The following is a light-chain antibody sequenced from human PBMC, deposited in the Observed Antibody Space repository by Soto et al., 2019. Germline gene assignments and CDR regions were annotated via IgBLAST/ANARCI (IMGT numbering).Light chain of an antibody. CDR3: QQSYTTPWT. J-gene: IGKJ1*01. V-gene: IGKV1-39*01. Sequence: DIQMAQSPSSLSASVGDRVTITCRASPITNIYLNWYQQTPGKAPKLLIYAASSLQSGVPSRFSGSGSGTDFTLTISSLQPEDFATYYCQQSYTTPWTFGQGTKVDIK. CDR2: AAS. CDR1: PITNIY.